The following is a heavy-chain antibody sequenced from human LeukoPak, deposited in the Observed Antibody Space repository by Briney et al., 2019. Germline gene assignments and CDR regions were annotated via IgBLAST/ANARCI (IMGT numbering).Heavy chain of an antibody. J-gene: IGHJ5*02. Sequence: SETLSLTCTVSGGPISSSSYYWGWIRQPPGKGLEWIGSIYYSGSTYYNPSLKSRVTISVDTSKNQFSLKLSSVTAADTAVYYCARHDYGSEFLNWFDPWGQGTLVTVSS. D-gene: IGHD3-10*01. CDR2: IYYSGST. CDR3: ARHDYGSEFLNWFDP. CDR1: GGPISSSSYY. V-gene: IGHV4-39*01.